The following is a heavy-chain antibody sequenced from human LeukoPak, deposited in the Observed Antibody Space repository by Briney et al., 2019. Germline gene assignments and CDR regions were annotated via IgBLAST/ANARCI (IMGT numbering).Heavy chain of an antibody. V-gene: IGHV1-69*13. J-gene: IGHJ4*02. D-gene: IGHD2-2*03. CDR3: ASSGYCSSTSCHPPDY. CDR2: IIPIFGTA. CDR1: GGTFSSYA. Sequence: ASVKVSCKASGGTFSSYAISWVRPAPGQGLEWMGGIIPIFGTANYAQKFQGRVTITADESTSTAYMELSSLRSEDTAVYYCASSGYCSSTSCHPPDYWGQGTLVTVSS.